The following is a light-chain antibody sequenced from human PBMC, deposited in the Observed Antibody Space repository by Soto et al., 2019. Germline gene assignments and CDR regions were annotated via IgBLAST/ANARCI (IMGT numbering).Light chain of an antibody. CDR2: GIS. Sequence: EIVMTQSPATLSVSPGERATLSCRASQSVSSNLAWYQQHPGQPPRLLIYGISTRTTGIPARFSGSGSGTEFSLTISSLQSEDFAVYYCQQYSKWPITFGQGTRLENK. CDR1: QSVSSN. CDR3: QQYSKWPIT. J-gene: IGKJ5*01. V-gene: IGKV3-15*01.